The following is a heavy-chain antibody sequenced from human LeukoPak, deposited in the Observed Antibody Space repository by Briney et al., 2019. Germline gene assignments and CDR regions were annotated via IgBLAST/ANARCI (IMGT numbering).Heavy chain of an antibody. D-gene: IGHD2-15*01. CDR3: ARDRVVAATVDY. J-gene: IGHJ4*02. Sequence: SETLSLTCAVYGGSFSGYYWSWIRQPPGKGLEWIGEINHSGSTNYNPSLKSQVTISVDTSKNQFSLKLSSVTAADTAVYYCARDRVVAATVDYWGQGTLVTVSS. V-gene: IGHV4-34*01. CDR1: GGSFSGYY. CDR2: INHSGST.